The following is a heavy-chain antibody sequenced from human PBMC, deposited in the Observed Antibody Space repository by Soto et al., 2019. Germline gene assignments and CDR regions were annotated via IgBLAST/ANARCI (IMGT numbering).Heavy chain of an antibody. J-gene: IGHJ4*02. Sequence: GYLRLSCAASCDLFMRYVSHWVRPAPGQGLEWVAFIYYDGSSEYYADSVKARFTISRDNSENTLFLQMNSLRAEDTAVYYCARGSLLAATGFDYWGQGSLVTVSS. CDR2: IYYDGSSE. V-gene: IGHV3-33*01. CDR1: CDLFMRYV. CDR3: ARGSLLAATGFDY.